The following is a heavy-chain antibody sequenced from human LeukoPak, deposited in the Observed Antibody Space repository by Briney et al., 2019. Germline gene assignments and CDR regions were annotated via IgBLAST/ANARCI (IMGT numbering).Heavy chain of an antibody. CDR1: GFTFSSYG. V-gene: IGHV3-33*06. CDR2: IWYDGSNK. D-gene: IGHD2-2*01. Sequence: PGGSLRLSCAASGFTFSSYGMHWVRQAPGKGLEWVAVIWYDGSNKYYADSVKGRFTISRDNSKNTLYLQMNSLRAEDTAVYYCAKDQSTLGFDYWGQGTQVTVSS. J-gene: IGHJ4*02. CDR3: AKDQSTLGFDY.